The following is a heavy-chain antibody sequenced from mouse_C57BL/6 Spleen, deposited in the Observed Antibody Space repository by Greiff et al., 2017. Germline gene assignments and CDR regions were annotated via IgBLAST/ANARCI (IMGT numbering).Heavy chain of an antibody. CDR3: ARGITTEVATGDY. J-gene: IGHJ2*01. V-gene: IGHV1-81*01. CDR2: IDPRSGNT. D-gene: IGHD1-1*01. CDR1: GYTFTSYG. Sequence: QVQLQQSGAELVRPGASVKLSCKASGYTFTSYGISWVKQRTGQGLEWIGEIDPRSGNTYYNEKFKGKATLTADKSSSTAYMELRSLTSEDSAVYFCARGITTEVATGDYWGKGTTLTVSS.